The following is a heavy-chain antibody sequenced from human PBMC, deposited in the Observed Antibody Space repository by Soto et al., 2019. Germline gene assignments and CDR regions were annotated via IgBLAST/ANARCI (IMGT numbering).Heavy chain of an antibody. V-gene: IGHV1-18*01. D-gene: IGHD3-16*01. CDR1: GYNFASSKYG. CDR2: IGAYDGNT. CDR3: ARGGRGFGPSDY. Sequence: QVHLVQSGGEVKKPGASVKVSCKTSGYNFASSKYGISWVRQAPGQGLEWMGWIGAYDGNTNSAQKFQGRLSMTTDTSTSTAYIELRRLTSDDTAVYYCARGGRGFGPSDYWGQGTLVTVSS. J-gene: IGHJ4*02.